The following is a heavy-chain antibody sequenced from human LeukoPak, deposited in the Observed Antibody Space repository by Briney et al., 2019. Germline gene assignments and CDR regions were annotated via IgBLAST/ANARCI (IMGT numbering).Heavy chain of an antibody. V-gene: IGHV4-61*02. J-gene: IGHJ5*02. D-gene: IGHD6-6*01. CDR1: GGSISSGSYY. CDR2: IYTSGST. Sequence: PSETLSLTCTVSGGSISSGSYYWSWIRQPAGKGLEWIGRIYTSGSTNYNPSLKSRVTTSVDTSKNQFSLKLSSVTAADTAVYYCARDRFEVEYSSSGWFDPWGQGTLVTVSS. CDR3: ARDRFEVEYSSSGWFDP.